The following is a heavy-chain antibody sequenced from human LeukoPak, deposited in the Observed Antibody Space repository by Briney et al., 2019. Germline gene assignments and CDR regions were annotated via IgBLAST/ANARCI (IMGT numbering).Heavy chain of an antibody. CDR2: INAGNGNT. J-gene: IGHJ6*02. CDR3: ARDHTRGYRPWDYYYYYGMDV. Sequence: GASVKVSCKASGYTFSNYAMHWVRQAPGQRLEWMGWINAGNGNTKYSQKFQGRVTITRDTSASTAYMELSSLRSEDTAVYYCARDHTRGYRPWDYYYYYGMDVWGQGTTVTVSS. CDR1: GYTFSNYA. V-gene: IGHV1-3*01. D-gene: IGHD5-18*01.